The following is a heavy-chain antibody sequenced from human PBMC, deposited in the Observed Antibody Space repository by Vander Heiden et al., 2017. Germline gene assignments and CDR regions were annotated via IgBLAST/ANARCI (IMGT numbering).Heavy chain of an antibody. J-gene: IGHJ4*02. CDR2: ISVSGGST. D-gene: IGHD2-2*01. CDR3: AKDRPAIVVVPAALDY. CDR1: GFTFSSYA. V-gene: IGHV3-23*01. Sequence: EVQLLESGGGLVQPGGSLRLSCAASGFTFSSYALSWVRQAPGKGLEWVSAISVSGGSTYYADSVKGRFTISRDNSKNTLYLQMNSLRAEDTAVYYCAKDRPAIVVVPAALDYWGQGTLVTVSS.